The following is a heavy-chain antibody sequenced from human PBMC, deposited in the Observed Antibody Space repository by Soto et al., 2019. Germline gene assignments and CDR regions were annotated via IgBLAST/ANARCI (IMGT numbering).Heavy chain of an antibody. D-gene: IGHD3-9*01. V-gene: IGHV3-23*01. CDR3: AKVLGGPFYYDILTGFWDYFDY. CDR2: ISGSGNST. Sequence: GGSLRLSCAASGFTFSSYAMSWVRQAPGKGLEWVSIISGSGNSTYYADSVKGRFTISRDNSKNTLYLQINSLRAEDTAVYYCAKVLGGPFYYDILTGFWDYFDYWGQGTLVTVSS. CDR1: GFTFSSYA. J-gene: IGHJ4*02.